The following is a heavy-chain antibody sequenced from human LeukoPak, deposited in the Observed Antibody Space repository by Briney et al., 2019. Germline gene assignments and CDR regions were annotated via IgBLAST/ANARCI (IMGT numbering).Heavy chain of an antibody. CDR2: ISAYNGNT. D-gene: IGHD3-22*01. J-gene: IGHJ4*02. Sequence: GASVKVSCKASGYTFTNYGISWVRQAPGQGLEWMGWISAYNGNTNYAQKLQGRVTMTTDTSTSTAYMELRSLRSDDTAVYYCARDSKLYYDSSAPDYFDYWGQGTLVTVSS. V-gene: IGHV1-18*01. CDR1: GYTFTNYG. CDR3: ARDSKLYYDSSAPDYFDY.